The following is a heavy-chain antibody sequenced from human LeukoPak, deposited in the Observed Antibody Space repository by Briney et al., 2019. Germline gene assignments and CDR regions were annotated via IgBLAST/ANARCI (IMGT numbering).Heavy chain of an antibody. CDR3: ATTYYYGSGSYDV. D-gene: IGHD3-10*01. Sequence: GGSLRLSCAASGFTFSDYYMSWIRQAPGKGLEWVSYISSSGSTIYYADSVKGRFTISRDNAKYSLYLQMNSLRAEDTAVYYCATTYYYGSGSYDVWGKGTTVTISS. J-gene: IGHJ6*04. CDR2: ISSSGSTI. CDR1: GFTFSDYY. V-gene: IGHV3-11*01.